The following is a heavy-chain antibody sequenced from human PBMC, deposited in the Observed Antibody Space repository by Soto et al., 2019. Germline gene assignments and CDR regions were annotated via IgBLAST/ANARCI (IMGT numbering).Heavy chain of an antibody. J-gene: IGHJ4*02. CDR1: GGIFSTYA. CDR3: ARDCDYYGSGNYSNRIDF. CDR2: IIPIFGTP. Sequence: QVQLVQSGAEVKKPGSSVKVSCKASGGIFSTYAISWLRQAPGQGLEWMGGIIPIFGTPNYAQRLQGRVTITADESTTTAYVGLSRLQSEDTAVYYGARDCDYYGSGNYSNRIDFWGQGTLVTVSS. D-gene: IGHD3-10*01. V-gene: IGHV1-69*01.